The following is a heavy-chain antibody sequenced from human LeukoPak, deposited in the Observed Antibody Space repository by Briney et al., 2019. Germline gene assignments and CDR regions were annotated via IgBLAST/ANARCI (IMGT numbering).Heavy chain of an antibody. J-gene: IGHJ5*02. CDR3: VRGSDCINGACYSYNWFDL. D-gene: IGHD2-21*02. CDR2: ITSDNSM. Sequence: GGSLRLSCAASGFNFRNFEMNWVRQAPGKGLEWLTYITSDNSMTYADSVKGRFSISRDVATGSLFLQMNSLRADDTAVYYCVRGSDCINGACYSYNWFDLWGQGALGTVSS. V-gene: IGHV3-48*03. CDR1: GFNFRNFE.